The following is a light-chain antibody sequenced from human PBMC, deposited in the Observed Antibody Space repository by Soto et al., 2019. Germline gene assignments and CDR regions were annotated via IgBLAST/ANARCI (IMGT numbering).Light chain of an antibody. V-gene: IGKV3D-20*02. CDR3: QRRSTWSTWT. Sequence: EIRVRQSPRSLSLSPGERATISCRASQSVSSNYLAWYQQKRGQDPRLLIYDAANRGTGIPARFSGSGSGTDFTLTISSLEAEDFAVYYCQRRSTWSTWTFGQGTKV. J-gene: IGKJ1*01. CDR2: DAA. CDR1: QSVSSNY.